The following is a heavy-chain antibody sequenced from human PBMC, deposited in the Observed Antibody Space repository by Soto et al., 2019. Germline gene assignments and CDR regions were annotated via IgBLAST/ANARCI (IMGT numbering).Heavy chain of an antibody. CDR1: EFIFSNYA. CDR2: ISSEGAST. Sequence: GGSLRLSCSVSEFIFSNYAMHWVRQAPGKGLQYVASISSEGASTYYAGSVKGRFTISRDNSKNTLYLQMSSLRAEDTAVYYCVKDRYIDYWGQGILVTVSS. J-gene: IGHJ4*02. V-gene: IGHV3-64D*06. CDR3: VKDRYIDY.